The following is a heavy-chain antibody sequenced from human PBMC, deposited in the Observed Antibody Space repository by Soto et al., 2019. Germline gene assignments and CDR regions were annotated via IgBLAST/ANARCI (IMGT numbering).Heavy chain of an antibody. CDR1: GFTFDDYA. CDR2: ISWNSGSI. Sequence: EVQLVESGGGLVQPGRSLRLSCAASGFTFDDYAMHWVRQAPGKGLEWVSGISWNSGSIGYADSVKGRFTISRGNAKNSLFLQINSLRAEDTALYYCAKGGQLLVEGGGYWGQGTLVTVSS. D-gene: IGHD2-2*01. V-gene: IGHV3-9*01. J-gene: IGHJ4*02. CDR3: AKGGQLLVEGGGY.